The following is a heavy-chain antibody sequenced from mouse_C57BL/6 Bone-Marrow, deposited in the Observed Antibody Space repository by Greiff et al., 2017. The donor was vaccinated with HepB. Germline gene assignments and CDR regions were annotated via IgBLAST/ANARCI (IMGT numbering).Heavy chain of an antibody. CDR3: TRDQLNYGSRDWYFDV. V-gene: IGHV5-9-1*02. CDR1: GFTFSSYA. D-gene: IGHD1-1*01. CDR2: ISSGGDYI. Sequence: EVKLMESGEGLVKPGGSLKLSCAASGFTFSSYAMSWVRQTPEKRLEWVAYISSGGDYIYYADTVKGRFTISRDNARNTLYLQMSSLKSEDTAMYYCTRDQLNYGSRDWYFDVWGTGTTVTVSS. J-gene: IGHJ1*03.